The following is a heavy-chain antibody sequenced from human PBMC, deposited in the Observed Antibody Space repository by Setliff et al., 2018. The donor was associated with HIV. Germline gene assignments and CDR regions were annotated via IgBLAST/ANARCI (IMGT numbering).Heavy chain of an antibody. CDR3: ATKLYCTNGVSLDAFDI. CDR2: IIPNSGGT. CDR1: GYTFTGYY. D-gene: IGHD2-8*01. Sequence: ASVKVSCKASGYTFTGYYMHWVRQAPGQGLEWMGRIIPNSGGTNYAQKFQGRVTMTRDTSISTAYMELTRLRSDDTAVYYCATKLYCTNGVSLDAFDIWGQGTMVTV. J-gene: IGHJ3*02. V-gene: IGHV1-2*06.